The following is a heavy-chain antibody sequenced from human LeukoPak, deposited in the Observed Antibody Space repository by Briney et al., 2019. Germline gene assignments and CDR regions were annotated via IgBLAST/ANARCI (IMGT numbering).Heavy chain of an antibody. CDR3: AKDIKAYYDISTGYPLFDY. CDR2: ISWNSGSI. V-gene: IGHV3-9*01. Sequence: PGGSLRLSCAASGFTFDGYAMHWVRQAPGKGLEWVSGISWNSGSIGYADSVKGRFTISRDNAKNSLYLQMNSLRAEDTALYYCAKDIKAYYDISTGYPLFDYWGQGTLVTVSS. D-gene: IGHD3-9*01. J-gene: IGHJ4*02. CDR1: GFTFDGYA.